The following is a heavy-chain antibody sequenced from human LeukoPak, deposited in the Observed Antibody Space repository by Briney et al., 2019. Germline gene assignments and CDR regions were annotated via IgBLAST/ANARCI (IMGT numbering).Heavy chain of an antibody. CDR3: ATLNTDGWYFDN. CDR1: GGSISSSDYY. Sequence: SETLSLTCTVSGGSISSSDYYWDWIRQPPGKGLEWIGNLYDSGSTYYNPSLQSRVTISVDTSSNQFSLKLGSVTAADAAVYYCATLNTDGWYFDNWGRGTLVTVSS. J-gene: IGHJ4*02. CDR2: LYDSGST. V-gene: IGHV4-39*01. D-gene: IGHD5-24*01.